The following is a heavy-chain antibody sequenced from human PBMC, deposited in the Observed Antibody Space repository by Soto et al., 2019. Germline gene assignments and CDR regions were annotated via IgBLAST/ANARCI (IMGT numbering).Heavy chain of an antibody. D-gene: IGHD3-10*01. V-gene: IGHV3-53*01. CDR3: ARGPNKGFI. CDR1: GLTVSNNY. J-gene: IGHJ6*02. CDR2: IYSGGNT. Sequence: SLRLSGGSSGLTVSNNYMSWVRQAAGKGLEWVSVIYSGGNTNYADAVKGRFIISRDNYKNTVHLQMKNLRAEDTAVYYCARGPNKGFILGQGTTVTVSS.